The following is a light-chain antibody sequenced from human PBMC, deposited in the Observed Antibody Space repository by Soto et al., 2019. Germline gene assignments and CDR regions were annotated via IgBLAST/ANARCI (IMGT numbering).Light chain of an antibody. V-gene: IGLV2-14*01. CDR3: SSYTSGSTWV. J-gene: IGLJ3*02. CDR2: EVS. CDR1: SSDVGGYNY. Sequence: QSALTQPVSVSGSPGQSITISCTGTSSDVGGYNYVSWYQQHPGKAPKLMIYEVSNRPSGVSNRFSGSKSGNTASLTISGLQAEDEADYYCSSYTSGSTWVFGGGTKVTVL.